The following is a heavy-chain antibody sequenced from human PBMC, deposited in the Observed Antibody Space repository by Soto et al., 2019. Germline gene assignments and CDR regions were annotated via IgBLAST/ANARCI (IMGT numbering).Heavy chain of an antibody. J-gene: IGHJ4*02. CDR2: IYHSGST. CDR3: AAGGGLPRYY. D-gene: IGHD5-12*01. Sequence: QLQLQESGSGLVKPSQTLSLTCAVSGGSISSGGYSWSWIRQPPGKGLEWIGYIYHSGSTYYNPSLKSRVTISVDSSKNQFSLKLSSVTAADTALYYCAAGGGLPRYYWGQGTLVTVSS. V-gene: IGHV4-30-2*01. CDR1: GGSISSGGYS.